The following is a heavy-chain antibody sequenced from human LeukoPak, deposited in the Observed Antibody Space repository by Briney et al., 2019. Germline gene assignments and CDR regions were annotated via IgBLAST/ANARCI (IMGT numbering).Heavy chain of an antibody. CDR2: ISYDGSNE. Sequence: PGRSLRLSCAASGFTFSSYAMHWVCQAPGKGLEWVAVISYDGSNEYYADSVKGRFTISRDNSKNTLYLQMNSLRAEDTAVYYCARDLWVVPAAIYYWGQGTLVTVSS. CDR1: GFTFSSYA. J-gene: IGHJ4*02. CDR3: ARDLWVVPAAIYY. V-gene: IGHV3-30-3*01. D-gene: IGHD2-2*01.